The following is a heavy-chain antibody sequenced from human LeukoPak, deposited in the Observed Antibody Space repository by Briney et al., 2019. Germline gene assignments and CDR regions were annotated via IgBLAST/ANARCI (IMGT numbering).Heavy chain of an antibody. CDR1: GFTFSTYA. CDR2: ISPIGSRT. CDR3: AKASTVLKPIDS. Sequence: PRGCLRLSCAASGFTFSTYAMNWVRQAPGKGLEWVSAISPIGSRTYYADSVKGRFTISRDNSKNTLYLQMNSLRAGDTAIYYCAKASTVLKPIDSWGQGTLVTVSS. D-gene: IGHD1-14*01. V-gene: IGHV3-23*01. J-gene: IGHJ4*02.